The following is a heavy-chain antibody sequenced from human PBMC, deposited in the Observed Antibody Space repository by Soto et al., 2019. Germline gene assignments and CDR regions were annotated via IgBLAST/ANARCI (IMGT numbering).Heavy chain of an antibody. CDR3: AKAKRGVPFY. CDR2: FSGGVGST. Sequence: GGSLRLSCPGSGFTFSSYAMSWVRHPPGTGLECVSAFSGGVGSTYQPHSVKRRFTISRHNSNNTLYLQINNLRAEDTAGYYFAKAKRGVPFYWGQGTLVTVSS. D-gene: IGHD2-8*01. V-gene: IGHV3-23*01. J-gene: IGHJ4*02. CDR1: GFTFSSYA.